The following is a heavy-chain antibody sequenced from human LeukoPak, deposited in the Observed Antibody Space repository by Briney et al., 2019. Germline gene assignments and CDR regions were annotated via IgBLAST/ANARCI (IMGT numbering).Heavy chain of an antibody. Sequence: ASVKVSCKASGYTFTSYGISWVRQAPGQGLEWMGWISAYNGNTNYAQKLQGRVTMTTDTSTSTAYMELRSLRSDDTAVYYCARESNDILTGYYVPYNWFDPWGQGTLVTVSP. CDR3: ARESNDILTGYYVPYNWFDP. CDR1: GYTFTSYG. CDR2: ISAYNGNT. V-gene: IGHV1-18*01. D-gene: IGHD3-9*01. J-gene: IGHJ5*02.